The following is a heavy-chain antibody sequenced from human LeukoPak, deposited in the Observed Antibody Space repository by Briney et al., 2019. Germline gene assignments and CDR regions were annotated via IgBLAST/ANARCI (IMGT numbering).Heavy chain of an antibody. Sequence: GGSLRLSCAASGFTFSSYSMNWVRQAPGKGLEWVSSISSSSSYIYYADSVKGRFTISRDNAKNSLYLQMNSLRAEDTAVYYCARVKYSSSWYEANNWFDPWGQGTLVTVSS. CDR1: GFTFSSYS. D-gene: IGHD6-13*01. CDR3: ARVKYSSSWYEANNWFDP. V-gene: IGHV3-21*01. CDR2: ISSSSSYI. J-gene: IGHJ5*02.